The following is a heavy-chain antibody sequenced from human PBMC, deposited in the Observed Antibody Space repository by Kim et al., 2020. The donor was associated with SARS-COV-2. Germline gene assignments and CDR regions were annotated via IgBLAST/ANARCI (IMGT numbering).Heavy chain of an antibody. CDR1: GGSISSSSYY. D-gene: IGHD6-6*01. CDR2: IYYSGST. J-gene: IGHJ6*03. V-gene: IGHV4-39*01. CDR3: ARHNRAARQEGYYYYYMDV. Sequence: SETLSLTCTVSGGSISSSSYYWGWIRQPPGKGLEWIGSIYYSGSTYYNPSLKSRVTISVDTSKNQFSLKLSSVTAADTAVYYCARHNRAARQEGYYYYYMDVWGKGTTVTVSS.